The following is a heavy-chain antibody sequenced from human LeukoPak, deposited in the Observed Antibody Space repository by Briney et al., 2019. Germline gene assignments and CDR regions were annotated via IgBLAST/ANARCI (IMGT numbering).Heavy chain of an antibody. J-gene: IGHJ4*02. V-gene: IGHV1-69*05. CDR3: ASPGIAVADIYYFDY. CDR2: IIPIFGTA. CDR1: GGTFSSYA. Sequence: SVKVSFKASGGTFSSYAISWVRQAPGQGLEWMGGIIPIFGTANYAQKFQGRVTITTDESTSTAYMELSSLRSEDTAVYYCASPGIAVADIYYFDYWGQGTLVTVSS. D-gene: IGHD6-19*01.